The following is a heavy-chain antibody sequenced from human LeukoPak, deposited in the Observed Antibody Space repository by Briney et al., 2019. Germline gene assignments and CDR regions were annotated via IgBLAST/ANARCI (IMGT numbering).Heavy chain of an antibody. CDR2: INPNSGGT. J-gene: IGHJ4*02. D-gene: IGHD6-19*01. Sequence: ASVKVSCKASGYTFTGYYMHWVRQAPGQGLEWMGWINPNSGGTNYAQKFQGRVTMTRDTSISTAYMELSRLRSEDTAVYYCARALAPGSVAGNPSFHWGQGTLVTVSS. CDR1: GYTFTGYY. CDR3: ARALAPGSVAGNPSFH. V-gene: IGHV1-2*02.